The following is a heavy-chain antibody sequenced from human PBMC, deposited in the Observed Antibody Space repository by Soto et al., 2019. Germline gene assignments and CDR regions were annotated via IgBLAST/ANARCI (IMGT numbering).Heavy chain of an antibody. CDR2: IIPIFGTA. CDR3: ASRPTSSGYTFDY. J-gene: IGHJ4*02. CDR1: GGTFSSYA. Sequence: GASVKVSCKASGGTFSSYAISWVRQAPGQGLEWMGGIIPIFGTANYAQKFQGRVTITADKSTSTAYMELSSLRSEDTAVYYCASRPTSSGYTFDYWGQGTLVTVSS. V-gene: IGHV1-69*06. D-gene: IGHD3-22*01.